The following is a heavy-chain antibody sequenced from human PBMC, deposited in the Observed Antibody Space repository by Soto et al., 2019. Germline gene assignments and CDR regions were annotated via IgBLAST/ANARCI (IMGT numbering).Heavy chain of an antibody. CDR2: INHSGST. J-gene: IGHJ5*02. CDR1: GGSFSGYY. D-gene: IGHD6-19*01. Sequence: SETLSLTCAVYGGSFSGYYWSWIRQPPGKGLEWIGEINHSGSTNYNPSLKSRVTISVDTSKNQFSLKLSSVTAADTAVYYCARGRIAVAGTGGWRHSNWFDPWGQGTLVTVS. CDR3: ARGRIAVAGTGGWRHSNWFDP. V-gene: IGHV4-34*01.